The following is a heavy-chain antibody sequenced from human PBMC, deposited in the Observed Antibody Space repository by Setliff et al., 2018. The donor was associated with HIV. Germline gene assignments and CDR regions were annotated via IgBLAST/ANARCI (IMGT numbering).Heavy chain of an antibody. CDR1: GFTLHEYT. D-gene: IGHD4-17*01. J-gene: IGHJ6*03. CDR3: AREIRAGDYPPYNYYFYMDV. V-gene: IGHV3-20*04. CDR2: ISWNGDST. Sequence: PGGSLRLSCAASGFTLHEYTMTWVRQAPGKGLEWICGISWNGDSTNYADSVKGRFTISRDNAKNSLFLQMNSLRAEDTALYYCAREIRAGDYPPYNYYFYMDVWGKGTTVTVSS.